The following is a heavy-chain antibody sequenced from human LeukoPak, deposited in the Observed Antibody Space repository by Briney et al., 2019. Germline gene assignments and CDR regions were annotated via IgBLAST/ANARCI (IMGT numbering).Heavy chain of an antibody. J-gene: IGHJ4*02. CDR1: GGSMSSYY. CDR3: ARYDYGDYSFDY. CDR2: IYYSGST. V-gene: IGHV4-59*01. Sequence: SETLSLTCTVSGGSMSSYYWSWIRQPPGKGLEWIGYIYYSGSTNYNPSLKSRVTISVDTSKNQFSLKLSSVTAADTAVYYCARYDYGDYSFDYWGQGTLVTVSS. D-gene: IGHD4-17*01.